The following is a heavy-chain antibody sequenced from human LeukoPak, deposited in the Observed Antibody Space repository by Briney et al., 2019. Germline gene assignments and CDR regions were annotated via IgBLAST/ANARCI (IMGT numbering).Heavy chain of an antibody. CDR3: ARGDPISDSSGYHFDY. J-gene: IGHJ4*02. Sequence: PSETLSLTCTVSGGSISNYYWSWIRQPPGKGLEWIGYIFYSGSTNYNPSLKSRVSISVDTSKNQFSLKLSSVTAADTAVYYCARGDPISDSSGYHFDYWGQGTLVTVSS. V-gene: IGHV4-59*12. CDR1: GGSISNYY. D-gene: IGHD3-22*01. CDR2: IFYSGST.